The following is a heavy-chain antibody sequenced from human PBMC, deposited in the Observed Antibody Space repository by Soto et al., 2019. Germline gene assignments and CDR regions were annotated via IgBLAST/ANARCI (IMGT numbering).Heavy chain of an antibody. Sequence: SVKVSCKASGGTFSSYAISWVRQAPGQGLEWMGGIIPIFGTANYAQKFQGRVTITADESTSTAYMELSSLRSEDTAVYYCARDLYGDSVFQHWGQGTLVTVSS. J-gene: IGHJ1*01. D-gene: IGHD4-17*01. CDR1: GGTFSSYA. V-gene: IGHV1-69*13. CDR3: ARDLYGDSVFQH. CDR2: IIPIFGTA.